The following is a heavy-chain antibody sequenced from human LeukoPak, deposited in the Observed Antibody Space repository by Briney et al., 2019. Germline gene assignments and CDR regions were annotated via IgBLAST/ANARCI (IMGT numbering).Heavy chain of an antibody. CDR2: ISGSGGST. D-gene: IGHD3-10*01. V-gene: IGHV3-23*01. CDR1: GFTFSSYA. CDR3: AKAPNYYGSGSYPHY. J-gene: IGHJ4*02. Sequence: PGGSLRLSCAASGFTFSSYAMSWVRQAPGKGLEWVSAISGSGGSTYYADSEKGRFTTSRDDSKNTLYLQMNSLRAEDTAVYYCAKAPNYYGSGSYPHYWGQGTLVTVSS.